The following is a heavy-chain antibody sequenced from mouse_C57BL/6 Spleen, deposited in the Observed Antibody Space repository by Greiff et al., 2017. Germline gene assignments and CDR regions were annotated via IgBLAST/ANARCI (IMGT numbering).Heavy chain of an antibody. Sequence: QVQLQQSGAELVKPGASVKISCKASGYAFSSYWMNWVKQRPGKGLEWIGRIYPGDGDTNYNGKVKGKATLTADKSSSTAYMQLSSLTSEDSAVYVYARLGGTLYYFDYWGQGTTLTVSS. CDR3: ARLGGTLYYFDY. CDR2: IYPGDGDT. D-gene: IGHD3-3*01. CDR1: GYAFSSYW. J-gene: IGHJ2*01. V-gene: IGHV1-80*01.